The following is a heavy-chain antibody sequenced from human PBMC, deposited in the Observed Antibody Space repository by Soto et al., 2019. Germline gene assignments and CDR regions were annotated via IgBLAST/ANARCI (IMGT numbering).Heavy chain of an antibody. CDR3: AHRNSRMFAFDI. D-gene: IGHD3-10*02. J-gene: IGHJ3*02. V-gene: IGHV2-5*02. Sequence: QITLKESGPTLVKPTQPLTLTCTFSGFSLTTVGMCVGWIRQPPGKALDWLGIIYWDDDKRYSPSLNGRVTFIKDTSKNQVVLTMSNMDPVYTATYYCAHRNSRMFAFDIWGQGTLVTVSS. CDR2: IYWDDDK. CDR1: GFSLTTVGMC.